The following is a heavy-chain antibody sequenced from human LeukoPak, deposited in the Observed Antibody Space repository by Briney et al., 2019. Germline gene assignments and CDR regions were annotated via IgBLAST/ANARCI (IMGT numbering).Heavy chain of an antibody. D-gene: IGHD1-26*01. CDR1: GFTFSSYS. CDR2: ISSSSSTI. V-gene: IGHV3-48*01. Sequence: GGSLRLSCAASGFTFSSYSMNWVRQAPGKGLEWVSYISSSSSTIYYADSVKGRFTISRDNAKNSLYLQMSSLRAEDTAVYYCARGVGARHFDYWGQGTLVTVSS. CDR3: ARGVGARHFDY. J-gene: IGHJ4*02.